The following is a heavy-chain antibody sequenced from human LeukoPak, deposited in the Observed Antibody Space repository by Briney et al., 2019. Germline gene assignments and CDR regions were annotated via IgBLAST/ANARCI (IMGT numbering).Heavy chain of an antibody. CDR2: ISGSGGNT. V-gene: IGHV3-23*01. Sequence: GGSLRLSCAASGFTFSSYAMSWVRQAPGKGLERVSSISGSGGNTFYADSVKGRFPISIDNSKNTLYLQMNSLRAEDTAAYHCAKGRNEDGDAALNYWGQGTLVTVSS. CDR1: GFTFSSYA. J-gene: IGHJ4*02. D-gene: IGHD4-17*01. CDR3: AKGRNEDGDAALNY.